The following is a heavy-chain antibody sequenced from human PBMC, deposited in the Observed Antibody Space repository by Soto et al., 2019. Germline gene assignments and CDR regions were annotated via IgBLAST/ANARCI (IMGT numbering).Heavy chain of an antibody. CDR1: GGSISSGDYY. Sequence: SETLSLTCTVSGGSISSGDYYWSWIRQPPGKGLEWIGYIYYSGSTYYNPSLKSRVTISVDTSKNQFSLKLSSVTAADTAVYYCARGGHYGDNFFIDYCGQGTLVTVSS. J-gene: IGHJ4*02. V-gene: IGHV4-30-4*01. CDR2: IYYSGST. CDR3: ARGGHYGDNFFIDY. D-gene: IGHD4-17*01.